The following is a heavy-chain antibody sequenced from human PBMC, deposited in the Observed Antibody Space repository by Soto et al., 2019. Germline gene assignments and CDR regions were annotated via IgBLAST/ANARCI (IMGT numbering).Heavy chain of an antibody. CDR3: ARDWGSNWDTRDRWDC. CDR2: ISYDGSNT. Sequence: QVQLVESGGGVVQPGRSLRLSCAASGFTVSTYAMHWVRQAPGKGLQWVAVISYDGSNTYYADSVKGRFTISRDNSNNTLSLQMNSLRTEDTAVYYGARDWGSNWDTRDRWDCWGQGTLVTVSS. D-gene: IGHD7-27*01. V-gene: IGHV3-30-3*01. J-gene: IGHJ4*02. CDR1: GFTVSTYA.